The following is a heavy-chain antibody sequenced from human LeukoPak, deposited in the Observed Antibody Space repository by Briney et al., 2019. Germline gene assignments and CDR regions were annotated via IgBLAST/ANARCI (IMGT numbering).Heavy chain of an antibody. V-gene: IGHV3-21*04. Sequence: GGSLRLSCAASGFTFSSYSMNWVRQAPGKGLEWVSSISSSSSYIYYADSVKGRFTISRDNSKNTLYLQMNSLRAEDTAVYYCAKNDYGDDGGCFDYWGQGTLVTVSS. D-gene: IGHD4-17*01. J-gene: IGHJ4*02. CDR3: AKNDYGDDGGCFDY. CDR1: GFTFSSYS. CDR2: ISSSSSYI.